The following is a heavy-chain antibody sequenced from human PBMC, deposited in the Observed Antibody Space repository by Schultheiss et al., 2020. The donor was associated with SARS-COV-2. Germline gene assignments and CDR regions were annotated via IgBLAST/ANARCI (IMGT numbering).Heavy chain of an antibody. Sequence: GESLKISCAASGFTFSSYAMSWVRQAPGKGLEWVSAISGSGGSTYYADSVKGRFTISRDNSKNTLYLQMNSLRAEDTAVYYCTISAVAGNYWGQGTLVTVSS. CDR3: TISAVAGNY. CDR1: GFTFSSYA. V-gene: IGHV3-23*01. D-gene: IGHD6-19*01. CDR2: ISGSGGST. J-gene: IGHJ4*02.